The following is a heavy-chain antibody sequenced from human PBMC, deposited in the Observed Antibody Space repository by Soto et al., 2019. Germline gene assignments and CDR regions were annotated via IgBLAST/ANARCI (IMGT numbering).Heavy chain of an antibody. CDR1: GFTFSSYA. D-gene: IGHD2-15*01. V-gene: IGHV3-23*01. CDR2: LTNSGGST. J-gene: IGHJ4*02. Sequence: EVQLLESGGGLVQPGGSLRLSCAASGFTFSSYAMSWVRQAPGKGLEWVSGLTNSGGSTYYADSVKGRFTISRDNSKNTLYMQMNSLRVEDTAVYYCAKGVIVLVVAASLDYWGQGTLVTVSS. CDR3: AKGVIVLVVAASLDY.